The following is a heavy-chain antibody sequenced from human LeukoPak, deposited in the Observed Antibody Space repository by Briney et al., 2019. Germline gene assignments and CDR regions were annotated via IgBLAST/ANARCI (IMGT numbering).Heavy chain of an antibody. D-gene: IGHD2-2*01. V-gene: IGHV3-21*01. Sequence: GGSLRLSCAASGFTFSSYSMNWVRQAPGKGLEWVSSISSSSSYIYYADSVKGRFTISRDNAKNSLYPQMNSLRAEDTAVYYCARNRRASRDLDYWGQGTLVTVSS. CDR1: GFTFSSYS. CDR2: ISSSSSYI. CDR3: ARNRRASRDLDY. J-gene: IGHJ4*02.